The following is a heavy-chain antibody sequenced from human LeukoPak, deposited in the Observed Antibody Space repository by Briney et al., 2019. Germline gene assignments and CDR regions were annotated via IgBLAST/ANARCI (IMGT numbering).Heavy chain of an antibody. Sequence: SVKVSCKASGGTFSSYAISWVRQAPGQGLEWMGRIIPILGIANYAQKFQGRVTMTEDTSTDTAYMELSSLRSEDTAVYYCATRNIRFLEWSKDYYYYYYMDVWSKGTTVTVSS. J-gene: IGHJ6*03. CDR1: GGTFSSYA. CDR3: ATRNIRFLEWSKDYYYYYYMDV. V-gene: IGHV1-69*04. D-gene: IGHD3-3*01. CDR2: IIPILGIA.